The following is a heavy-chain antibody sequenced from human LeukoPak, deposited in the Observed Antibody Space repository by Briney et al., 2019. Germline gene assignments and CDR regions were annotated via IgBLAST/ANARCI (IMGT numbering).Heavy chain of an antibody. J-gene: IGHJ4*02. D-gene: IGHD6-13*01. CDR2: IKQDGTKK. V-gene: IGHV3-7*04. Sequence: GGSLRLSCAASGFTFSSHWMSWVRQAPGKGLEWVANIKQDGTKKYYVDSVKGRFTISRDNSKNSQYLQMNSLRAEDAAVYYCARYSSRGGGFEYWGPGSLVTVSS. CDR3: ARYSSRGGGFEY. CDR1: GFTFSSHW.